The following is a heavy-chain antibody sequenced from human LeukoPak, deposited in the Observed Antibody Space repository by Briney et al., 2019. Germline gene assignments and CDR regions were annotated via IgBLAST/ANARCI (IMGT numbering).Heavy chain of an antibody. D-gene: IGHD5-18*01. CDR1: GFTFNYYA. CDR2: ISDNEGST. V-gene: IGHV3-23*01. CDR3: VRHDSFIPY. Sequence: GGSLRLSCAASGFTFNYYAMTWVRQAPGKGLEWVSAISDNEGSTYYTDSVKGRFTISRDNTKNTVYLQMNNLRADDTAVYFCVRHDSFIPYWGQGTLATVSS. J-gene: IGHJ4*02.